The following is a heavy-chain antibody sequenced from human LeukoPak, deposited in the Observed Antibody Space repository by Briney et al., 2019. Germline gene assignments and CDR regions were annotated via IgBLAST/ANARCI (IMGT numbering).Heavy chain of an antibody. Sequence: SETLSLTCTVSGGSISSYYWSWIRQPPGKGLEWIGYIYYSGSTNYNPSLKSRVTISVDTSKNQFSLKLSSVTAADTAVYYCARVPFIATAGTENWFDPWGQGTLVTVSS. J-gene: IGHJ5*02. CDR1: GGSISSYY. CDR3: ARVPFIATAGTENWFDP. D-gene: IGHD6-13*01. V-gene: IGHV4-59*01. CDR2: IYYSGST.